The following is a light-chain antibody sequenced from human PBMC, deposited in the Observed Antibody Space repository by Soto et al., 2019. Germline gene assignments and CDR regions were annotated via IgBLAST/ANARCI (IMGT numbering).Light chain of an antibody. Sequence: EIVLTQSPATLSLSPGERATLSCRASQSVRGYLAWYQQKPGQAPRLLIYDASNRAPGIPARFSGSGSGTDFTLTISSLEPEDFAVYYCQQRSDWPSTFGGGTKLQIK. V-gene: IGKV3-11*01. CDR2: DAS. CDR1: QSVRGY. CDR3: QQRSDWPST. J-gene: IGKJ4*01.